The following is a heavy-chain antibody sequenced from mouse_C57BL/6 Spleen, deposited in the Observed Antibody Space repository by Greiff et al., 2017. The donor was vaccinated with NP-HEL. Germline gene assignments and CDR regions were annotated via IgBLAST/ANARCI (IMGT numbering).Heavy chain of an antibody. Sequence: QVQLQQSGAELVKPGASVKISCKASGYAFSSYWMNWVKQRPGKGLEWIGQIYPGDGDTNYNGKFKGKATLTADKSSSTAYMQLSSLTSEDSAVYFCARSAYYSNSDYYAMDYWGQGTSVTVSS. J-gene: IGHJ4*01. CDR2: IYPGDGDT. CDR3: ARSAYYSNSDYYAMDY. D-gene: IGHD2-5*01. CDR1: GYAFSSYW. V-gene: IGHV1-80*01.